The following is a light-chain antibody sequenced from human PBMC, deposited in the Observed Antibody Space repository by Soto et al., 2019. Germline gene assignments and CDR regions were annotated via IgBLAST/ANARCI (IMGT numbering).Light chain of an antibody. V-gene: IGLV3-1*01. Sequence: SSELTQPPSVSVSPGQTASITCSRDKLGDKYACWYQQKPGQSPVLVIYQDSKRPSGIPERFSGSNSGNTATLTISGTQAMDEADYYCQAWDSSTAVFGGGTKLTVL. CDR2: QDS. J-gene: IGLJ2*01. CDR1: KLGDKY. CDR3: QAWDSSTAV.